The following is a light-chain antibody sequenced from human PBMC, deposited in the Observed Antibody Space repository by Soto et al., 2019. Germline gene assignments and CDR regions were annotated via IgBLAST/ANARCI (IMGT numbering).Light chain of an antibody. CDR3: VAWDDSLAGYV. J-gene: IGLJ1*01. Sequence: QSALTQPRSVSGSPGQSVTISCTGVSSDVGGSNHVSWYQHHPGKAPKLMIYDVNKRPSGVPDRFSGSKSGTSASLAVSGLRSEDEADYYCVAWDDSLAGYVFGTGTKLTVL. CDR1: SSDVGGSNH. CDR2: DVN. V-gene: IGLV2-11*01.